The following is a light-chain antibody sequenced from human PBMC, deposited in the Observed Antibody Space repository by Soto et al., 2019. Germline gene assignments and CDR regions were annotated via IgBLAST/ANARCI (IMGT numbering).Light chain of an antibody. CDR3: SSYPSSSPYV. J-gene: IGLJ1*01. Sequence: QSALTQPASVSGSPGQSITIACTGTSRDVGGYNYVSWYQQHPGKAPKLMIYDVSNRPSGVSNRFSGSKSGNTASLTISGLQAEDEADYYCSSYPSSSPYVFGTGTKVTVL. CDR2: DVS. V-gene: IGLV2-14*01. CDR1: SRDVGGYNY.